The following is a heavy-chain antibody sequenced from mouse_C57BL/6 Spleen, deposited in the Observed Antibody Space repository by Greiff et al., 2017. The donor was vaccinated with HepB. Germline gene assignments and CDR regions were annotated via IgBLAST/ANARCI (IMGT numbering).Heavy chain of an antibody. V-gene: IGHV1-47*01. J-gene: IGHJ4*01. Sequence: VKLQESGAELVKPGASVKMSCKASGYTFTTYPIEWMKQNHGKSLEWIGNFHPYNDDTKYNEKFKGKATLTVEKSSSTVYLELSRLTSDDSAVYYCARRRDYDVDYAMDYWGQGTSVTVSS. D-gene: IGHD2-4*01. CDR3: ARRRDYDVDYAMDY. CDR2: FHPYNDDT. CDR1: GYTFTTYP.